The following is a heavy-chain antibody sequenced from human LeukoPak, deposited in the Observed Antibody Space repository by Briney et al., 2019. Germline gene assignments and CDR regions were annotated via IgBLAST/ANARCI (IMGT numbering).Heavy chain of an antibody. J-gene: IGHJ4*02. Sequence: GGSLRLSCTASGFTFGDYAMSWVRQAPGKGLEWVGFIRSKAYGGTTEYAASVKGRFTISRDDSKSIAYLQMNSLKTEDTAVYYCTRDAYGSGSYSYYWGQGTLVTVSP. CDR2: IRSKAYGGTT. CDR3: TRDAYGSGSYSYY. D-gene: IGHD3-10*01. CDR1: GFTFGDYA. V-gene: IGHV3-49*04.